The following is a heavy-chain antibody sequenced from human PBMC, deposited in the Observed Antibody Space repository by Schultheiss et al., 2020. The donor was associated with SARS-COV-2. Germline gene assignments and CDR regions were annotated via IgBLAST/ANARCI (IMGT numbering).Heavy chain of an antibody. D-gene: IGHD3-22*01. CDR1: GGSFSGYY. V-gene: IGHV4-34*11. Sequence: SETLSLTCAVYGGSFSGYYWSWIRQPPGKGLEWIGYIYYSGSTNYNPSLKSRVTISVDTSKNQFSLKLSSVTAADTAVYYCARPLGGYSDYFDYWGQGTLVTVSS. J-gene: IGHJ4*02. CDR3: ARPLGGYSDYFDY. CDR2: IYYSGST.